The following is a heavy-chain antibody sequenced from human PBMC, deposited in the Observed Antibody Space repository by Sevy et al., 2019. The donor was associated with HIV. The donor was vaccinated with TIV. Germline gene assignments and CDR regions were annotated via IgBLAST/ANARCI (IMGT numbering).Heavy chain of an antibody. D-gene: IGHD1-26*01. Sequence: GGSLRLSCAASGFTFSSYEMNWVRQAPGKGLEWVSYISSSGSTIYYADSVKGRFTIYRDNAKNSLYLQMNSLRAEDTAVYYCARGTGYSGSYYGMDVWGQGTTVTVSS. CDR1: GFTFSSYE. V-gene: IGHV3-48*03. CDR2: ISSSGSTI. CDR3: ARGTGYSGSYYGMDV. J-gene: IGHJ6*02.